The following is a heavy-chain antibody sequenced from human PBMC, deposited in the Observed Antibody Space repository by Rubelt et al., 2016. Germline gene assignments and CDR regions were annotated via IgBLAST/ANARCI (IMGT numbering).Heavy chain of an antibody. J-gene: IGHJ4*02. D-gene: IGHD6-19*01. CDR3: ARGRSERRRFSSGWFNGMDY. CDR1: GGSISSSSYY. V-gene: IGHV4-39*01. CDR2: IYYSGST. Sequence: LLESGPGLVKPSETLSLTCTVSGGSISSSSYYWGWIRQPPGKGLEWIGSIYYSGSTYYKPSLKSRVTISVATSKNQFSMKVSVVTAADTAVYYCARGRSERRRFSSGWFNGMDYWGQGTLVTVSS.